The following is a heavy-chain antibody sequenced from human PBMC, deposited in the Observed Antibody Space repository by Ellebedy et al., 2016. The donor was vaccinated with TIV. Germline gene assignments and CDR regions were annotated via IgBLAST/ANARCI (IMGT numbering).Heavy chain of an antibody. Sequence: PGGSLRLSCVASGFTFSGYSIRWVRQAPGKGLEWVSGINNGGRTTSYADSVKGRFTISRDNSRSTLYLQMNSLRAEDSAVYYCAKDMVFGDGKWEIDVWGEGTTVTVPS. J-gene: IGHJ6*01. V-gene: IGHV3-23*01. CDR1: GFTFSGYS. CDR2: INNGGRTT. CDR3: AKDMVFGDGKWEIDV. D-gene: IGHD1-26*01.